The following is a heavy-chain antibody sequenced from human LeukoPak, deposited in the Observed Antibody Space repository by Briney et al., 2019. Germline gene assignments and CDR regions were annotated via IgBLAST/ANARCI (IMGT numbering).Heavy chain of an antibody. J-gene: IGHJ6*03. CDR1: GGSISSYY. D-gene: IGHD3-22*01. CDR2: IYYSGST. V-gene: IGHV4-59*01. Sequence: SETLSLTCTVSGGSISSYYWSWIRQPPGKGLEWIGYIYYSGSTNYNPSLKSRVAISVDTSKNQFSLNLSSVTAADTAVYYCARNYYDSSGRRYYYYYYMDVWGKGTTVTVSS. CDR3: ARNYYDSSGRRYYYYYYMDV.